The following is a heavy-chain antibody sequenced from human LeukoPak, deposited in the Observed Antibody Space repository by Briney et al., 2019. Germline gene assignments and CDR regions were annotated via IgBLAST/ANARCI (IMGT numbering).Heavy chain of an antibody. V-gene: IGHV4-38-2*02. D-gene: IGHD2-2*01. CDR3: ARDTSEEYQLLSNWFDP. J-gene: IGHJ5*02. Sequence: SETLSLTCTASGYTISSGYYWGWIRQPPRKGLEWIGSIYHSGSTYYNPSLKSRVTMSVDTSKNQFSLKLSSVTAADTAVYYCARDTSEEYQLLSNWFDPWGQGTLVTVSS. CDR1: GYTISSGYY. CDR2: IYHSGST.